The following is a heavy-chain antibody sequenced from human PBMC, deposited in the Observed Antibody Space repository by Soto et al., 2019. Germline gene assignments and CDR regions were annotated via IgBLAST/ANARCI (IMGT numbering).Heavy chain of an antibody. Sequence: GASVKVSCKASGYTFTSYGISWVRQAPGQGLEWMGWISAYNGNTNYAQKLQGRVTMTTDTSTSTAYMELRSLRSDDTAVYYCARVFVPAAMRAGDYYYYYMDVWGKGTTVTVSS. J-gene: IGHJ6*03. CDR2: ISAYNGNT. V-gene: IGHV1-18*01. D-gene: IGHD2-2*01. CDR3: ARVFVPAAMRAGDYYYYYMDV. CDR1: GYTFTSYG.